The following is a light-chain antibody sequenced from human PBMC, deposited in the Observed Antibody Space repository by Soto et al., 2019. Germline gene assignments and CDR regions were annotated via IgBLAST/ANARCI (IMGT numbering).Light chain of an antibody. V-gene: IGKV3-15*01. J-gene: IGKJ4*01. CDR1: QSIYEK. Sequence: EIVMTQSPATLSVSPGERVTLSCRASQSIYEKLAWYQQKPGQTPRLVIYDTSTRATGTPGSFSGSGSGTEFTLTISSLQSEAFEVYYCQQYHRWPLTFGGGTKVDIK. CDR3: QQYHRWPLT. CDR2: DTS.